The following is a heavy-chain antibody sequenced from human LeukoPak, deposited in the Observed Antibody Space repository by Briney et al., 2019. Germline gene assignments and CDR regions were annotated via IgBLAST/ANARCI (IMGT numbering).Heavy chain of an antibody. CDR1: GGSISSGGYY. CDR2: IYYSGST. D-gene: IGHD1-26*01. V-gene: IGHV4-31*03. Sequence: SETLSLTCTVSGGSISSGGYYWSWIRQHPGKGLEWIGYIYYSGSTYYDPSLKSRVTISVDTSKNQFSLKLSSVTAADTAVYYCARKSGSYYLDYWGQGTLVTVS. CDR3: ARKSGSYYLDY. J-gene: IGHJ4*02.